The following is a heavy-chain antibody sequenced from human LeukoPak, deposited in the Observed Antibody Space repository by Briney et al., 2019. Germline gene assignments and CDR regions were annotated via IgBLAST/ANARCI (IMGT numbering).Heavy chain of an antibody. CDR1: GGSISSYY. CDR3: ARHKGSSTWYPFDY. CDR2: MSKSGST. Sequence: SETLSLTCIVSGGSISSYYWSWIRQPPGKRLEWIGYMSKSGSTNYTPSLQSRVTILVDTSKNQFSLKLSSATAADTAVYYCARHKGSSTWYPFDYWGQGTLVTVSS. V-gene: IGHV4-59*08. J-gene: IGHJ4*02. D-gene: IGHD6-13*01.